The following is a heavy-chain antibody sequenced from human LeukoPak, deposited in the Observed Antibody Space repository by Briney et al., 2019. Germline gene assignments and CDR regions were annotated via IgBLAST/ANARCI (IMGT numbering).Heavy chain of an antibody. CDR3: ARVGARITGTTIWFDP. CDR2: INAGNGNT. D-gene: IGHD1-7*01. J-gene: IGHJ5*02. CDR1: GYTFTSYA. Sequence: ASVKVSCKASGYTFTSYAMHWVRQAPGQRLEWMGWINAGNGNTKYSQKFQGRVTITRDISASTAYMELSSLRSEDTAVYYCARVGARITGTTIWFDPWGQGTLVTASS. V-gene: IGHV1-3*01.